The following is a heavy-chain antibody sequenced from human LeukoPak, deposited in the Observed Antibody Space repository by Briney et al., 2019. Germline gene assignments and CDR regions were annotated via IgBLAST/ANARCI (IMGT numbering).Heavy chain of an antibody. Sequence: PGGSLRLSCAASGFTFDDYAMHWVRQAPGKGLEWVSLISGDGGSTYYADSVKGRFTISRDNSKNSLYLQMNSLRAEDTALYYCARDIFYYDSSGPGRYFDYWAREPWSPSPQ. CDR1: GFTFDDYA. J-gene: IGHJ4*02. CDR3: ARDIFYYDSSGPGRYFDY. V-gene: IGHV3-43*02. CDR2: ISGDGGST. D-gene: IGHD3-22*01.